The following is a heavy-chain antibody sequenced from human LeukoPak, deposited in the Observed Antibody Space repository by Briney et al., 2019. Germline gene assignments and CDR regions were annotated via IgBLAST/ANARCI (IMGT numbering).Heavy chain of an antibody. CDR2: INHSGGS. Sequence: SETLSLICAVYGGSFSGYYWTWLRQTPGKGPEWIGEINHSGGSNYNPSLKSRITISIDAAKNQFSLTLRSVTAADTAVYYCARKGPLRDNIPFMDGWGKGTTVTVSS. D-gene: IGHD1-1*01. J-gene: IGHJ6*03. V-gene: IGHV4-34*01. CDR1: GGSFSGYY. CDR3: ARKGPLRDNIPFMDG.